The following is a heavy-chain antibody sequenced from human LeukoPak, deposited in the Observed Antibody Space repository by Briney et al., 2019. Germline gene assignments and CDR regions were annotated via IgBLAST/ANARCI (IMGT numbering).Heavy chain of an antibody. J-gene: IGHJ4*02. CDR3: AKGAFTYGDYAPYFDY. Sequence: GGSLRLSCAASGSTLTTYVMSWVRQAPGKGLEWVSGVRGSGNSPLYADSVKGRFTISRDNSKSTLSLQMHSLRAEDTAVYYCAKGAFTYGDYAPYFDYWGQGTLVTVSS. D-gene: IGHD4-17*01. CDR2: VRGSGNSP. CDR1: GSTLTTYV. V-gene: IGHV3-23*01.